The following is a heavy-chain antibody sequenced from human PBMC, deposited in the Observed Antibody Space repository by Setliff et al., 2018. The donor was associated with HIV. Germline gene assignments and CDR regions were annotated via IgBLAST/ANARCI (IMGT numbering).Heavy chain of an antibody. CDR1: GFTVSGSY. V-gene: IGHV3-7*01. CDR3: ARVRLYNTALDY. CDR2: IRQDGGET. Sequence: PGGSLRLSCAASGFTVSGSYMSWVRQAPGKGLEWVADIRQDGGETRYVDSVKGRFTLSRDTSKNTLFLQMNSLRPENAAVYYCARVRLYNTALDYWGQGTLVTVSS. D-gene: IGHD3-3*01. J-gene: IGHJ4*02.